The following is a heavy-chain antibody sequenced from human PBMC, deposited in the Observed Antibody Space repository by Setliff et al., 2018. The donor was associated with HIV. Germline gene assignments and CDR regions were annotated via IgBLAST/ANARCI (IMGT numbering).Heavy chain of an antibody. Sequence: SQTLSLTCAVSGDSMSGYYWSWIRQSPGKKLEWIGYIHTSGSTNYNPSLKSRVTISLDTSNDRFSLRLSSVTAADTAVYYCARAPTGELDFWGQGTLVTVSS. CDR2: IHTSGST. D-gene: IGHD7-27*01. CDR3: ARAPTGELDF. CDR1: GDSMSGYY. J-gene: IGHJ4*02. V-gene: IGHV4-4*08.